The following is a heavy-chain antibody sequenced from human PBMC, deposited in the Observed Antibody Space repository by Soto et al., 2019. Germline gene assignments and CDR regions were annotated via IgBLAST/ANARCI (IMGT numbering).Heavy chain of an antibody. CDR3: AHRYGGNHYRWDFDP. CDR2: ISWKDEK. CDR1: GFSLSTSGAG. J-gene: IGHJ5*02. V-gene: IGHV2-5*01. D-gene: IGHD3-16*02. Sequence: QITLKESGPTLVKPTQTLPVTCTFSGFSLSTSGAGVGWIRQSPGKATEGLALISWKDEKRYNPGLKSRLTVTMATDQKQVVLTMTAVDPVNTATYTCAHRYGGNHYRWDFDPWGQGTLVTVSP.